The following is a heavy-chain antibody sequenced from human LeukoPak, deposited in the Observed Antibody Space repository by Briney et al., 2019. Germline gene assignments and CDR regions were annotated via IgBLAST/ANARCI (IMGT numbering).Heavy chain of an antibody. CDR1: GYTFTCYY. J-gene: IGHJ4*02. D-gene: IGHD2-15*01. CDR2: INPNSGGT. CDR3: ARVSVAATPFDY. Sequence: GASVKVSCKASGYTFTCYYMHWVRQAPGQGLEWMGWINPNSGGTNYAQKFQGRVTMTRDTSISTAYMELSRLRSDDTAVYYCARVSVAATPFDYWGQGTLVTVSS. V-gene: IGHV1-2*02.